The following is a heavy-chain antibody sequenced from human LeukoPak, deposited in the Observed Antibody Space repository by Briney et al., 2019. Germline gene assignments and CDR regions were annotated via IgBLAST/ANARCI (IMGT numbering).Heavy chain of an antibody. CDR1: GFTFSSYA. Sequence: PGRSLRLSCAASGFTFSSYAMHWVRQAPGKGLEWVAVISYDGSNKYYADSVKGRFTISRDNSKDTLYLQMNSLRAEDTAVYYCARIASTNPYYYGMDIWGQGTTVTVSS. CDR2: ISYDGSNK. J-gene: IGHJ6*02. CDR3: ARIASTNPYYYGMDI. D-gene: IGHD6-13*01. V-gene: IGHV3-30*14.